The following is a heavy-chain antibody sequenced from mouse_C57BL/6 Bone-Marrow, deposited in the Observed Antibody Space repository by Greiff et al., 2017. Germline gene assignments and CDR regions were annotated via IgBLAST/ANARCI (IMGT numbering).Heavy chain of an antibody. CDR3: AREGGFYAMDY. J-gene: IGHJ4*01. CDR1: GFTFSSYA. V-gene: IGHV5-4*01. Sequence: EVKVEESGGGLVKPGGSLKLSCAASGFTFSSYAMSWVRQTPEKRLEWVATISDGGSYTYYPDNVKGRFTISRDNAKNNLYLQMSHLKSEDTAMYYCAREGGFYAMDYWGQGTSVTVSS. CDR2: ISDGGSYT.